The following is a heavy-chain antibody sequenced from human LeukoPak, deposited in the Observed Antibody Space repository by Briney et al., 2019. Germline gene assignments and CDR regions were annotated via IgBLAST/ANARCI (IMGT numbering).Heavy chain of an antibody. J-gene: IGHJ3*02. Sequence: GSLRLSCAASGFTFSDYYMSWIRQPPGKVLEWIGEINHSGSTNYNPSLKSRVTISVDTSKNQFSLKLSSVTAADTAVFYCASLTTADAFDIWGQGTMVTVSS. D-gene: IGHD3-22*01. CDR2: INHSGST. V-gene: IGHV4-34*08. CDR3: ASLTTADAFDI. CDR1: GFTFSDYY.